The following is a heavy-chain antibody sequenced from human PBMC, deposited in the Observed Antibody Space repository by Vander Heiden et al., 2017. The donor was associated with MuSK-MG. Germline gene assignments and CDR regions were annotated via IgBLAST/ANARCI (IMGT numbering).Heavy chain of an antibody. CDR2: IRRRRSTI. CDR3: ASDIRA. Sequence: EVQLVESGGGLVQPGGSLRLSCAASGFTFSSYSMNWVRQAPGKGLEWVSYIRRRRSTIYYADSVKGRFTISRDNAKKSMYMQMNSLRAEDTAGYYCASDIRAWGQGTLVTVSS. CDR1: GFTFSSYS. J-gene: IGHJ5*02. V-gene: IGHV3-48*01.